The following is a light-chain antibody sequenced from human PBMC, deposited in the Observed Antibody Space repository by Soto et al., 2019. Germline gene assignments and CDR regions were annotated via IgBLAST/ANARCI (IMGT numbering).Light chain of an antibody. CDR1: QSISSY. V-gene: IGKV1-39*01. J-gene: IGKJ1*01. CDR2: AAS. Sequence: DIQMTQSPSSLSASVGDGVTITCRASQSISSYLNWYQQKPGKAPKLLIYAASSLQSGVPSRFSGSGSWADFTLTNSSLQPEDFATYYCQQSYSTPPWTFGQGTKLEIK. CDR3: QQSYSTPPWT.